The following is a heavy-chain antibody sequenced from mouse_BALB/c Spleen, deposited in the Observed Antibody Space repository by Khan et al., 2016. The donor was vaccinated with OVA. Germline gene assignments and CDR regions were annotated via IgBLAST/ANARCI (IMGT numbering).Heavy chain of an antibody. J-gene: IGHJ3*01. V-gene: IGHV1-18*01. CDR1: GYSFTVYY. Sequence: EVQLQESGPDLVKPGASVKISCKASGYSFTVYYMSWVKQSHGKSPEWIGRVNPNNGNTNYNQKFKDKAIITVDKSSNKAYMELRSLTYENTAVYYCARGYDFFAYWGQGTLVTVSA. CDR2: VNPNNGNT. CDR3: ARGYDFFAY. D-gene: IGHD2-14*01.